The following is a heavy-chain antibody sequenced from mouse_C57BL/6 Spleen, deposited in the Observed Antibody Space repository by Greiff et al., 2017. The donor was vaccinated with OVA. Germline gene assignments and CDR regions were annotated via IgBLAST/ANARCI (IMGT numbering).Heavy chain of an antibody. V-gene: IGHV1-15*01. Sequence: VQLQQSGAELVRPGASVTLSCKASGYTFTDYEMHWVKQTPVHGLEWIGAIDPETGGTAYNQKFKGKAILTADKSSSTAYMELRSLTSEDSAVYYSTGHTTVEPYWYCDVWGTGTTVTVSS. CDR3: TGHTTVEPYWYCDV. CDR2: IDPETGGT. J-gene: IGHJ1*03. CDR1: GYTFTDYE. D-gene: IGHD1-1*01.